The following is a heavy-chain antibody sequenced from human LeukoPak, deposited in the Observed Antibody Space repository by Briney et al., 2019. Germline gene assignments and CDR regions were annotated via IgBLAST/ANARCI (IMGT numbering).Heavy chain of an antibody. CDR2: IYHSGST. CDR1: GGSISSGGYY. CDR3: ARLRRVVRGKSNWFDP. V-gene: IGHV4-30-2*01. Sequence: PSETLSLTCTVSGGSISSGGYYWSWIRQPPGKGLEWIGYIYHSGSTNYNPSLKSRVTISVDTSKNQFSLKLSSVTAADTAVYYCARLRRVVRGKSNWFDPWGQGTLVTVSS. J-gene: IGHJ5*02. D-gene: IGHD3-10*01.